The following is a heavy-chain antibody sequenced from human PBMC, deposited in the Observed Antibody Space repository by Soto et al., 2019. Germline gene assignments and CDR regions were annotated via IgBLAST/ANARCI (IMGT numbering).Heavy chain of an antibody. V-gene: IGHV4-34*01. CDR2: INHSGST. Sequence: SETLSLTCAVYGGSFSGYYWSWIRQPPGKGLEWIGEINHSGSTNYNPSLKSRVTISVDTSKNQFSLKLSSVTAADTAVYYCAREARRYVGMDVWGQGTTVTVSS. D-gene: IGHD3-16*01. CDR3: AREARRYVGMDV. J-gene: IGHJ6*02. CDR1: GGSFSGYY.